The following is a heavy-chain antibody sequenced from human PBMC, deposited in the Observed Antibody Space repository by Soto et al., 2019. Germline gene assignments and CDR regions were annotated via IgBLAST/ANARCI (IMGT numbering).Heavy chain of an antibody. V-gene: IGHV4-34*01. J-gene: IGHJ6*02. D-gene: IGHD2-21*02. CDR3: ARWRDGDWVKVDYYYVMYF. CDR1: GGSFSGYY. Sequence: SKNPSITCSVYGGSFSGYYWSWIRQPPGKRLEWIGEINHSGSTNYNPSLKSRVTISVDTSKNQFSLKLSSVTAADTAVYYCARWRDGDWVKVDYYYVMYFCGQGTKVIVSS. CDR2: INHSGST.